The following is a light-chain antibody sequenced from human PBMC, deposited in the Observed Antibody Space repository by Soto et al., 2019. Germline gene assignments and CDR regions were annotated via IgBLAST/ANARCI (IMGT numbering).Light chain of an antibody. Sequence: QSALTQPASVSGSPGQSITISCIGTNSDVGGYNYVSWYQQYPGKAPKLMIYEVSNRPSGVSNRFSGSKSGNTASLTISGLQAEDEADYYCSSYTGSSSLVFGGGTKLTVL. CDR2: EVS. CDR1: NSDVGGYNY. CDR3: SSYTGSSSLV. V-gene: IGLV2-14*01. J-gene: IGLJ2*01.